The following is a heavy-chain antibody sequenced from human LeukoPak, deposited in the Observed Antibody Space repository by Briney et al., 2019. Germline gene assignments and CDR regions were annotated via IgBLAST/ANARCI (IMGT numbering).Heavy chain of an antibody. CDR1: GGSISSYY. V-gene: IGHV4-59*12. Sequence: PSETLSLTCTVSGGSISSYYWSWIRQPPGKGLEWIGYIYYSGSTNYNPSLKSRVTIPVDTSKNQFSLKLSSVTAADTAVYYCARDRLDAFDIWGQGTMVTVSS. CDR2: IYYSGST. CDR3: ARDRLDAFDI. J-gene: IGHJ3*02.